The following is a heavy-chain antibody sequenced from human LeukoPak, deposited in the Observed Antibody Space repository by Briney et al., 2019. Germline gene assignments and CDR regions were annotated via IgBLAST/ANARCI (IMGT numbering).Heavy chain of an antibody. CDR2: ISSSSSYI. Sequence: GGSLRLSCAASGFTFSSYSMNWVRQAPGKGLEWVSSISSSSSYIYYADSVKGRFTISRDNAKNSLYLQMNSLRAEDTAVYYCARRGYSSSWYDAFDIWGQGTMVTVSS. V-gene: IGHV3-21*01. D-gene: IGHD6-13*01. CDR1: GFTFSSYS. CDR3: ARRGYSSSWYDAFDI. J-gene: IGHJ3*02.